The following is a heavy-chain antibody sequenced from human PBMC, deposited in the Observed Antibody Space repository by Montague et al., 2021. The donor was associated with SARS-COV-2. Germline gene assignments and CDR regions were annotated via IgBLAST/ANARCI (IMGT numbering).Heavy chain of an antibody. V-gene: IGHV3-48*02. Sequence: SLRLSCAASGFNFSSYDMNWVRQAPGKGLEWISYITSRTTTIYYADSVKGRFTISRDNAKNSLYLQMNGPRDEDTAVYYCAKDLCTTSGWSDDAFHIWGQGTMVTVSS. D-gene: IGHD2/OR15-2a*01. CDR1: GFNFSSYD. CDR3: AKDLCTTSGWSDDAFHI. CDR2: ITSRTTTI. J-gene: IGHJ3*02.